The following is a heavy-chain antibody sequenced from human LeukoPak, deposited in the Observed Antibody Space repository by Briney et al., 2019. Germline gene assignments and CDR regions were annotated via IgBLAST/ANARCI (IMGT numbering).Heavy chain of an antibody. CDR2: ITGGGRT. Sequence: GGSLRLSCAAPGFTFDDYTMHWVRQAPGKGLEWVSAITGGGRTYYADSVKGRFTISRDNSKNTLYLQMNSLRAEDTAVYYHAKDLFGDYFDYWGQGTLVTVSS. CDR1: GFTFDDYT. CDR3: AKDLFGDYFDY. D-gene: IGHD2-21*01. V-gene: IGHV3-23*01. J-gene: IGHJ4*02.